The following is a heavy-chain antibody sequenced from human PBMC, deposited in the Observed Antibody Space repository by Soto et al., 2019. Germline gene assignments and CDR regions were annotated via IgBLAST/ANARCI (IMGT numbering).Heavy chain of an antibody. CDR3: ARVGPSGSYYYGMDV. Sequence: GGSLRLSCAASGFTFSSYGMHWVRQAPGKGLEWVAVIWYDGSNKYYADSVKGRFTISRDNSKNTLYLQMNSLRAEDTAVYYCARVGPSGSYYYGMDVWGQGTTVTVSS. V-gene: IGHV3-33*01. CDR2: IWYDGSNK. D-gene: IGHD5-12*01. CDR1: GFTFSSYG. J-gene: IGHJ6*02.